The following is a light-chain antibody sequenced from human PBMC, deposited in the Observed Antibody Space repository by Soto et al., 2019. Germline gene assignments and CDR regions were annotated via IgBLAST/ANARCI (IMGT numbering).Light chain of an antibody. CDR3: QQYSLYPIT. J-gene: IGKJ5*01. V-gene: IGKV1-16*01. CDR2: GAS. CDR1: YGVGNS. Sequence: DIQLTQSPSSLSASVGDRVTITCRASYGVGNSLAWFQQKPWKAPKSLISGASSLQHVVPSRFSGSGSGTEFTLNITSLEPEDFATYYCQQYSLYPITFGQGTRLEIK.